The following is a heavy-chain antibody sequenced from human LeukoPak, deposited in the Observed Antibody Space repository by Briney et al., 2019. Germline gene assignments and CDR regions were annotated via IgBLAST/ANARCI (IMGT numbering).Heavy chain of an antibody. CDR3: ARGYSSGWYRRDWFDP. V-gene: IGHV1-8*01. Sequence: ASVKVSCKASGYTFTSYDINWVRQATGQGLEWMGWMNPNSGNTGYAQKFQGRVTMTRNTSISTAYMELSSLRSDDTAVYYCARGYSSGWYRRDWFDPWGQGTLVTVSS. D-gene: IGHD6-19*01. CDR1: GYTFTSYD. CDR2: MNPNSGNT. J-gene: IGHJ5*02.